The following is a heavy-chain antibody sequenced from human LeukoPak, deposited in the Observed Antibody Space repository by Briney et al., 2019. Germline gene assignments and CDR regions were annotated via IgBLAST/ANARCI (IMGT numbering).Heavy chain of an antibody. CDR3: ARSVSVLLWFGDQSQWFDP. CDR2: IHYSGST. V-gene: IGHV4-39*07. J-gene: IGHJ5*02. CDR1: GGSISSTSYS. Sequence: SETLSLTCTVSGGSISSTSYSWGWVRQPPGKGLEWVASIHYSGSTYYNPSLKSRVTISVDTSKNQFSLKLSSVTAADTAVYYCARSVSVLLWFGDQSQWFDPWGQGTLVTVSS. D-gene: IGHD3-10*01.